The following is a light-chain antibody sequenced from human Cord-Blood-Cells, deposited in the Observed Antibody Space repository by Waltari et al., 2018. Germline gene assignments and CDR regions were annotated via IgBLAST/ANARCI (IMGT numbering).Light chain of an antibody. CDR1: SSDVGGYNY. CDR2: DVS. J-gene: IGLJ1*01. CDR3: CSYAGSYTFHV. V-gene: IGLV2-11*01. Sequence: QSALTQPRSVSGSPGQSVTISCTGTSSDVGGYNYVSWYQQHPGKAPKLMIYDVSKRPSGVSDRFSGSKSGNTASLTISGLQAEDEADYYCCSYAGSYTFHVFGTGTKVTVL.